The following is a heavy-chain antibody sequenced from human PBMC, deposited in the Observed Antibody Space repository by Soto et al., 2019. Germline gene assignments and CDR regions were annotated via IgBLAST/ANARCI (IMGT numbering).Heavy chain of an antibody. CDR2: IWYDGSNK. J-gene: IGHJ6*02. Sequence: GGSLRLSCAASGFTFRSYGMYWVRQAPGKGLEWVTVIWYDGSNKYCAYSVKGRFTISRDNSKNTLYLQMNSLRAEDTAVYYCARAVYSGAYGGIHHYYQYGMDVGGQGTTVTVSS. D-gene: IGHD4-17*01. CDR1: GFTFRSYG. CDR3: ARAVYSGAYGGIHHYYQYGMDV. V-gene: IGHV3-33*07.